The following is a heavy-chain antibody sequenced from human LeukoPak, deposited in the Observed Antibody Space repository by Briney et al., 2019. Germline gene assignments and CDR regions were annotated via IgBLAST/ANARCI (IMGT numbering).Heavy chain of an antibody. CDR1: GFTFRNYW. CDR3: ASTWELLDY. D-gene: IGHD1-26*01. CDR2: ISSSGSTI. J-gene: IGHJ4*02. Sequence: QPGGSLRLSCIVSGFTFRNYWMHWVRQAPGKGLEWVSYISSSGSTIYYADSVKGRFTISRDNAKNSLYLQMNSLRAEDTAVYYCASTWELLDYWGQGTLVTVSS. V-gene: IGHV3-48*04.